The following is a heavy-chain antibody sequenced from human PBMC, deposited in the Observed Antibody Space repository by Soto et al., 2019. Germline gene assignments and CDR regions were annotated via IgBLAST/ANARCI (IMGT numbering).Heavy chain of an antibody. CDR2: IYWNDDK. J-gene: IGHJ4*02. Sequence: SGPTLVNPTPPLTLTCTFSGFSLSTSAVGVGWIRQPPVKALEWLALIYWNDDKRYSPSLKSRLTITKDTSKNQVVLTMTNMDPVDTATYYCARTGSWYEIDYWGQGTLVTVSS. D-gene: IGHD6-13*01. CDR1: GFSLSTSAVG. CDR3: ARTGSWYEIDY. V-gene: IGHV2-5*01.